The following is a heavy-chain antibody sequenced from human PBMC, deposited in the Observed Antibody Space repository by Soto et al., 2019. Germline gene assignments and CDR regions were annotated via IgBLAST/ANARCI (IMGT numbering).Heavy chain of an antibody. D-gene: IGHD6-19*01. CDR2: IYYSGST. CDR3: ARDLGGSGWYYFVY. V-gene: IGHV4-39*02. Sequence: PSETLSLTCTVSGGSISSSSYYWGWIRQPPGKGLEWIGSIYYSGSTYHNPSLKSRVTISVDTSKNQFSLKLSSVTAADTAVYYCARDLGGSGWYYFVYWGQGTLVTVSS. J-gene: IGHJ4*02. CDR1: GGSISSSSYY.